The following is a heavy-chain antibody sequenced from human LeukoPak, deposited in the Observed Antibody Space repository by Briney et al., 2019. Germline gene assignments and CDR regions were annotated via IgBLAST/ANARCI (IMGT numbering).Heavy chain of an antibody. CDR2: IYTSGST. J-gene: IGHJ6*03. CDR1: GGSISSGSYY. CDR3: ARDLRGYYDIFGYMDV. Sequence: SETLSLTCTVSGGSISSGSYYWSWIRQPAGKGLEWIGRIYTSGSTNYNPSLKSRVTISVDTSKNQFSLKLSSVTAADTAVYYCARDLRGYYDIFGYMDVWGKGTTVTVSS. V-gene: IGHV4-61*02. D-gene: IGHD3-9*01.